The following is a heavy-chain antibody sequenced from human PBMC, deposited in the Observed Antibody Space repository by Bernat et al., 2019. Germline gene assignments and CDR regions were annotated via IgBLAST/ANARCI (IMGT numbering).Heavy chain of an antibody. CDR3: AREGHYLLYYYYGMDV. CDR2: IWYDGSNK. D-gene: IGHD3-16*01. J-gene: IGHJ6*02. V-gene: IGHV3-33*01. Sequence: QVQLVESGGGVVQPGRSLRLSCAASGFTFSSYGMHWVRQAPGKGLEWVAVIWYDGSNKYYADSMKGRFTISRDNSKNTLYLQMNSLRAEDTAVYYCAREGHYLLYYYYGMDVWGQGTTVTVSS. CDR1: GFTFSSYG.